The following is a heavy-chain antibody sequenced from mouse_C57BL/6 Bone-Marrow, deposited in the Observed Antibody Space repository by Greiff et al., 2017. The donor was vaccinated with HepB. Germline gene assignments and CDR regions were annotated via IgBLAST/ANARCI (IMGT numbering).Heavy chain of an antibody. CDR2: IYPGNSDT. Sequence: VQLQQSGTVLARPGASVKMSCKTSGYTFTSYWMHWVKQRPGQGLEWIGAIYPGNSDTSYNQKFKGKAKLTAGTSASTAYLELSSLTNEDSAVYYCTRWLLYMDYWGQGTSVTVAS. J-gene: IGHJ4*01. V-gene: IGHV1-5*01. CDR1: GYTFTSYW. CDR3: TRWLLYMDY. D-gene: IGHD2-3*01.